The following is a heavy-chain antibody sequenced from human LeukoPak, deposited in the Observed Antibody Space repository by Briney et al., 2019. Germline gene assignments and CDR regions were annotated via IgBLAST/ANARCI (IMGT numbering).Heavy chain of an antibody. CDR2: ISGSTT. CDR1: GFTFSSYA. V-gene: IGHV3-23*01. CDR3: AKATGTLGN. Sequence: GGSLRLSCAASGFTFSSYAMGWVRQAPGKGLEWVSTISGSTTFYEDSVKGRFTISRDNSKNTLYLQMNSLTAEDTAIYYCAKATGTLGNWGQGILVTVSS. J-gene: IGHJ4*02. D-gene: IGHD1-1*01.